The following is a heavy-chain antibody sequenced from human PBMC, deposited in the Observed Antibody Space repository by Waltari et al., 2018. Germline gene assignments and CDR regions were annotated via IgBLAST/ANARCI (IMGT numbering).Heavy chain of an antibody. Sequence: EVRLVESGGGLVQPGGSLRLSCVASGFTFSSYWMSWVRQAPGKGLEGVANIKQDGSEKYYVDSVKGRFTISRDNAKNSLYLQMNSLRAEDTAVYYCARGYWFDPWGQGTLVTVSS. V-gene: IGHV3-7*01. CDR1: GFTFSSYW. CDR3: ARGYWFDP. CDR2: IKQDGSEK. J-gene: IGHJ5*02.